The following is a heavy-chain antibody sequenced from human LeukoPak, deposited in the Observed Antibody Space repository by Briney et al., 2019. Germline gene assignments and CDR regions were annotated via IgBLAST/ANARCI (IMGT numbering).Heavy chain of an antibody. CDR2: IYYSGST. CDR1: GGSTSSSYY. Sequence: SETLSLTCTVSGGSTSSSYYWGWIRQPPGQGLEWIASIYYSGSTYYNPSLKSRVTISVDTSKNQFSLKLNSVTAADTAVYYCARHLSSGFNKHFDCWGQGTLVTVSS. D-gene: IGHD3-22*01. J-gene: IGHJ4*02. CDR3: ARHLSSGFNKHFDC. V-gene: IGHV4-39*01.